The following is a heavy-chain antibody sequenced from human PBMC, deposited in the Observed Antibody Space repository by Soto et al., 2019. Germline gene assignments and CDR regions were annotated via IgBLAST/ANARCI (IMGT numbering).Heavy chain of an antibody. J-gene: IGHJ6*02. Sequence: GASVKVSCKASGYTFTGYYMHWVRQAPGQGLEWMGWINPNSGGTNYAQKFQGRVTMTRDTSISTAYMELSRLRSDDTAVYYCAREGNVGYQLLQDVYYYYGMDVWGQGTTVTVSS. V-gene: IGHV1-2*02. CDR1: GYTFTGYY. CDR3: AREGNVGYQLLQDVYYYYGMDV. D-gene: IGHD2-2*01. CDR2: INPNSGGT.